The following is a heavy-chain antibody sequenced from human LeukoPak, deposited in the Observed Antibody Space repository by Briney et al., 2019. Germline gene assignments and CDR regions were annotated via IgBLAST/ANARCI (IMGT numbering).Heavy chain of an antibody. Sequence: NPSETLSLTCTVSGYAITSSGFSWNWIRQPPGKGLEWIGCIYDRGPAYYNRSLKSRFTISVDRPKNQFFLNVTSLTAADTAVYYCARSRQASGLFNSWGQGTLVVVSS. CDR3: ARSRQASGLFNS. CDR1: GYAITSSGFS. J-gene: IGHJ5*01. D-gene: IGHD3-10*01. V-gene: IGHV4-30-2*01. CDR2: IYDRGPA.